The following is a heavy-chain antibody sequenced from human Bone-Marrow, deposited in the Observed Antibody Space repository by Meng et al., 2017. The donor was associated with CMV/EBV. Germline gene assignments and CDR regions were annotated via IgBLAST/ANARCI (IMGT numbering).Heavy chain of an antibody. CDR3: AKPPAIYCSSTSCRGNYYGMDV. D-gene: IGHD2-2*01. CDR1: GFTFTSHA. J-gene: IGHJ6*02. Sequence: GGSLRLSCAASGFTFTSHAMHWVRQAPGKGLEWVAFIRYDGSNKYYADSVKGRFTISRDNSKNTLYLQMNSLRAEDTAVYYCAKPPAIYCSSTSCRGNYYGMDVWVQGTTVTVSS. V-gene: IGHV3-30*02. CDR2: IRYDGSNK.